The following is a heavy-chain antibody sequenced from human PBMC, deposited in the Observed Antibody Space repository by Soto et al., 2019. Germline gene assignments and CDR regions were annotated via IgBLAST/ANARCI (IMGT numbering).Heavy chain of an antibody. CDR2: IYNSGNT. D-gene: IGHD6-13*01. CDR1: SGSISSSPHY. Sequence: SETLSLTCTVSSGSISSSPHYWGWIRQSPGKGLEWIGSIYNSGNTYYNPSLKSRVTISVDTSKNQFSLKLTSVTAADTAVYYCTRGSSWYDVDWFDPWSPGTLVTVSS. V-gene: IGHV4-39*07. J-gene: IGHJ5*02. CDR3: TRGSSWYDVDWFDP.